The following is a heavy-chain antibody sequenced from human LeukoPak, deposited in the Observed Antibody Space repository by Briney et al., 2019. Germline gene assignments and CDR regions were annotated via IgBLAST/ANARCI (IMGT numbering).Heavy chain of an antibody. Sequence: SETLSLTCAVYGGSFSGYYWSWIRQPPGKGLEWIGEINHSGSTNYNPSLKSRVTISVDTSKNQFFLKLSSVTAADTAVYYCARRDVVPPAAIISWFDPWGQGTPVTVSS. CDR3: ARRDVVPPAAIISWFDP. V-gene: IGHV4-34*01. CDR1: GGSFSGYY. CDR2: INHSGST. J-gene: IGHJ5*02. D-gene: IGHD2-2*02.